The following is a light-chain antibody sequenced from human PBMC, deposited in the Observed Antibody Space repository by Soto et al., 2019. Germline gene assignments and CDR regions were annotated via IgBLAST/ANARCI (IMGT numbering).Light chain of an antibody. Sequence: QSVLTQPPSESGTPGQRVSISCSGSDSNIGDNAVNWFQQLPGTAPKLLIYSNRQRPSGVPDRFSGSKSGTSASLAISGLQSEDEAVYFCATWDDSLNGRVFGGGTKLTVL. J-gene: IGLJ3*02. CDR1: DSNIGDNA. CDR3: ATWDDSLNGRV. CDR2: SNR. V-gene: IGLV1-44*01.